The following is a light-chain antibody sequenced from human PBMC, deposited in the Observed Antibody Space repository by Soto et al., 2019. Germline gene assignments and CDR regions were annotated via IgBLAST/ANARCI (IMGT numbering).Light chain of an antibody. Sequence: EIVLTQSPGTLSLSPGERATLSCRASQSVSSTYLAWYQQKPGQAPRLLIYDASRRATGIPDRFSGSGSGTDFTLTISRREPEDFAVYYCQQYISSPPWTFGQGTKVEIK. CDR2: DAS. V-gene: IGKV3-20*01. CDR1: QSVSSTY. J-gene: IGKJ1*01. CDR3: QQYISSPPWT.